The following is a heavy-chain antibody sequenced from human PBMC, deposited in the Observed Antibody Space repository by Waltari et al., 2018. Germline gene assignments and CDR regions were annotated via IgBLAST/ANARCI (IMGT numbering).Heavy chain of an antibody. CDR1: GYRFNDHY. V-gene: IGHV1-69-2*01. CDR3: VTALGDRSSASRPFDV. D-gene: IGHD3-10*01. J-gene: IGHJ3*01. Sequence: EVQLLQSGTELKKPGSTVTISCQVSGYRFNDHYIHWVQQAPGKGPQWMGLVDPEDGETIYAERFQGRVTITADTSTETAFMELSSLTSDDTAVYYCVTALGDRSSASRPFDVWGLGTLITVSS. CDR2: VDPEDGET.